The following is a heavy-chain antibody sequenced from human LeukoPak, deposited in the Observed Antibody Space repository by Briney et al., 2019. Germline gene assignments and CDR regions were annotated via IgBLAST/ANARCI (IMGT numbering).Heavy chain of an antibody. CDR3: ARCSVVRGVISYYYYYYYMDV. CDR1: GFTFSSYG. J-gene: IGHJ6*03. CDR2: ISYDGSNK. Sequence: SGRSLRLSCAASGFTFSSYGMHWVRQAPGKGLEWVAVISYDGSNKYYADSVKGRFTISRDNSKNTLYLQMNSLRSEDTAVYYCARCSVVRGVISYYYYYYYMDVWGKGTTVTISS. D-gene: IGHD3-10*01. V-gene: IGHV3-30*03.